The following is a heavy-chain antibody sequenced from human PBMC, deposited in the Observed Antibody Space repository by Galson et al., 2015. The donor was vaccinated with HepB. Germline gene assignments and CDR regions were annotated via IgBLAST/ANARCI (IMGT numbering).Heavy chain of an antibody. CDR3: TTRPGFAVAADFDY. J-gene: IGHJ4*02. CDR2: IKSKTDGGTT. CDR1: GFTFSNAW. Sequence: SLRLSCAASGFTFSNAWMSWVRQAPGKGLEWVGRIKSKTDGGTTDYAAPVKGRFTISRDDSKNTLYLQMNSLKTEDTAVYYCTTRPGFAVAADFDYWGQGTLVTVSS. D-gene: IGHD6-13*01. V-gene: IGHV3-15*01.